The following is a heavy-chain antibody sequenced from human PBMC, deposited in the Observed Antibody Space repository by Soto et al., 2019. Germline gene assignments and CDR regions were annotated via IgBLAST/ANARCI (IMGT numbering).Heavy chain of an antibody. CDR3: ARDRGAYGMDV. CDR2: ISAYNGNT. Sequence: QVQLVQSGAEVKKPGASVKVSCKASGYTFTSYGISWVRQAPGQGLEWMGWISAYNGNTNYAQKLQGRVTMTTDTSTSKAYMELRSLGSDDTVVYYCARDRGAYGMDVWGQGTTVTVSS. CDR1: GYTFTSYG. J-gene: IGHJ6*02. V-gene: IGHV1-18*01.